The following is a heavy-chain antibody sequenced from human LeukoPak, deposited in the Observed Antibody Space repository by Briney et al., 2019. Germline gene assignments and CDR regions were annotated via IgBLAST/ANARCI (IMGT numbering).Heavy chain of an antibody. CDR1: WVLQWLL. CDR3: ARARSYYYYYYMDV. V-gene: IGHV4-34*01. J-gene: IGHJ6*03. Sequence: SETFPHLRCLWWVLQWLLLELDPPAPGKGLEWIGEINHSGSTNYNPSLKSRATISVDTSKNQFSLKLSSVTAADTAVYYCARARSYYYYYYMDVWGKGTTVTVSS. CDR2: INHSGST.